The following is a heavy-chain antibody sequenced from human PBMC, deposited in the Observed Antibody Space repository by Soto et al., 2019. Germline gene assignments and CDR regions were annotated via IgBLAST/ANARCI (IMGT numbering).Heavy chain of an antibody. CDR1: GFTFNTYS. V-gene: IGHV3-33*01. D-gene: IGHD4-17*01. CDR2: IWYDGTRK. J-gene: IGHJ4*02. CDR3: ARAGGTTVTGLWHFDS. Sequence: ESGGGVVQPGRSLRLSCEASGFTFNTYSMHWVRQPPGKGLEWLAAIWYDGTRKYYADSVKGRFIISRDNSKKTLYLEMNSLRAEDTAVYYCARAGGTTVTGLWHFDSWGQGTLVTVSS.